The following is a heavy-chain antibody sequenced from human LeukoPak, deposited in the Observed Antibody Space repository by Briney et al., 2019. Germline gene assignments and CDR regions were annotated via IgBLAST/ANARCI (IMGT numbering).Heavy chain of an antibody. Sequence: GESLKISCQGSGYSFSNYWIGWVRQMLGKGLEWMGSIYPGDSDTKYSPSFQGQVTISADKSISTAYLQWSSLKASDTAIYYCARSPGSGNRFDPWGQGTPVTVSS. V-gene: IGHV5-51*01. J-gene: IGHJ5*02. CDR2: IYPGDSDT. CDR1: GYSFSNYW. D-gene: IGHD2-15*01. CDR3: ARSPGSGNRFDP.